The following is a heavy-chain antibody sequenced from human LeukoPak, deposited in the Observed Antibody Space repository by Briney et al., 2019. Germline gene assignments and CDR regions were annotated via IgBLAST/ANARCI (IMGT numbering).Heavy chain of an antibody. J-gene: IGHJ4*02. CDR3: ARGTRYDSSGYYSQDLDY. CDR2: INSDGSST. CDR1: GFTFSSYW. V-gene: IGHV3-74*01. D-gene: IGHD3-22*01. Sequence: GGSLRLSCAASGFTFSSYWVHWVRQAPGKGLVWVSPINSDGSSTSYADSVKGRFTISRDNAKNTLYLQMNSLRAEDTAVYYCARGTRYDSSGYYSQDLDYWGQGTLVTVSS.